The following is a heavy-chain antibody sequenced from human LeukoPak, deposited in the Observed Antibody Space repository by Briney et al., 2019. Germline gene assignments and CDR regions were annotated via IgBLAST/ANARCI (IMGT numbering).Heavy chain of an antibody. CDR1: AFIFSGHW. CDR3: TPGSGSYDY. CDR2: IKSKTDGGTT. Sequence: GGSLRLSCGGSAFIFSGHWMNWVRQAPGKGLEWVGRIKSKTDGGTTDYAAPVKGRFTISRDDSKNTVYLQMNSLKTEDTAVYYCTPGSGSYDYWGQGTLVTVSS. D-gene: IGHD3-10*01. J-gene: IGHJ4*02. V-gene: IGHV3-15*07.